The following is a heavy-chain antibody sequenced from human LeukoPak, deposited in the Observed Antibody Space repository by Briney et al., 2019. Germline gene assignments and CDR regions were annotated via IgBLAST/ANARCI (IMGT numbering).Heavy chain of an antibody. CDR3: ARGVAAAGTLDY. CDR1: GFTFSSYA. V-gene: IGHV3-30-3*01. CDR2: ISYDGSNK. Sequence: GSLRLSCAASGFTFSSYAMHWVRQAAGKGLEWVAVISYDGSNKYYADSVKGRFTISRDNSKNTLYLQMNSLRAEDTAVYYCARGVAAAGTLDYWGQGTLVTVSS. J-gene: IGHJ4*02. D-gene: IGHD6-13*01.